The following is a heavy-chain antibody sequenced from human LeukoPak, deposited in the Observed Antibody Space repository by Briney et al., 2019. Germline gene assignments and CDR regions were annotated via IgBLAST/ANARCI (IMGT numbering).Heavy chain of an antibody. CDR3: AGRGDGNLYYFDH. J-gene: IGHJ4*02. V-gene: IGHV3-21*01. D-gene: IGHD5-24*01. CDR1: GFTFSGYT. CDR2: ISSSSSYI. Sequence: GGSLRLSCAASGFTFSGYTMNWVRQAPGKGLEWVSSISSSSSYIYYADSVKGRFTISRDNAKNSLYLQMNSLRPEDTAVYYCAGRGDGNLYYFDHWGQGTLVTASS.